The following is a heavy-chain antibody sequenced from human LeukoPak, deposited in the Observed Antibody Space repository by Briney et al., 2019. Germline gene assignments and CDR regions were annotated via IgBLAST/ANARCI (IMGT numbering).Heavy chain of an antibody. CDR1: GGSISSYY. CDR3: ARGIAARPGWFDP. J-gene: IGHJ5*02. D-gene: IGHD6-6*01. V-gene: IGHV4-59*01. CDR2: IYYSGST. Sequence: SETLSLTCTVSGGSISSYYWSWILQPPGKGLEWIGYIYYSGSTNYNPSLKSRVTISVDTSKNQFSLKLSSVTAADTAVYYRARGIAARPGWFDPWGQGTLVTVSS.